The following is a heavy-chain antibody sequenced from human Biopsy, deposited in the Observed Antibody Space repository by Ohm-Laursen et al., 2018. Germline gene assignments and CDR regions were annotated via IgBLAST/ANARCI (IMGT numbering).Heavy chain of an antibody. CDR3: ARVGVGAPSIDYFDS. D-gene: IGHD1-26*01. V-gene: IGHV4-59*01. Sequence: SETLSLTCTVSGGSIYNFFWSWIRQPPGKGLEWIGYIYYSGSTNYNPSLKSRVTISVDRSKNHFSLELSSVTAADTAVYYCARVGVGAPSIDYFDSWGQGALVTVSP. CDR2: IYYSGST. J-gene: IGHJ4*02. CDR1: GGSIYNFF.